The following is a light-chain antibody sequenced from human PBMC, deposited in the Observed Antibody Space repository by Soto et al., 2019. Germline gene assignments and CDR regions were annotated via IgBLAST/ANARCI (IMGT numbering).Light chain of an antibody. CDR2: DVS. CDR1: SSDIGNYNY. V-gene: IGLV2-11*01. Sequence: QSVLTQPRSVSGSPGQSVTISCTGTSSDIGNYNYVSWYQQYPGKAPKLIIYDVSKRPSGIPDRFFGSKFGNTASLTISGLQAEDEADYHCCSYDGSFIFVFGSGTKVTV. CDR3: CSYDGSFIFV. J-gene: IGLJ1*01.